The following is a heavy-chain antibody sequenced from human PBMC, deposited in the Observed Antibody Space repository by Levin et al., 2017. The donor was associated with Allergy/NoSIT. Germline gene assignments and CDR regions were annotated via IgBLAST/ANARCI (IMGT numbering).Heavy chain of an antibody. Sequence: GGSLRLSCVASGFTFSNAWMSWIRQAPGKGLEWVGRIKTKTDGGTTDYAAPVKGRFTISRDDSKNTLFLQMNSLKTEDTAVYYCTTAAGATLYFQHWGQGTLVTVSS. CDR1: GFTFSNAW. D-gene: IGHD1-26*01. CDR3: TTAAGATLYFQH. CDR2: IKTKTDGGTT. V-gene: IGHV3-15*01. J-gene: IGHJ1*01.